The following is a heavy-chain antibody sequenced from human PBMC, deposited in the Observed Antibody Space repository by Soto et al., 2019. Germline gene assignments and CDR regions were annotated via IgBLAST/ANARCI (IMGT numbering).Heavy chain of an antibody. V-gene: IGHV4-59*01. CDR3: ERGEYSSSFWYFDY. Sequence: WETLSLTCTVSGGSISSYYWSWIRQPPGKGLEWIGYIYYSGSTNYNPSLKSRVTISVDTSKNQFSLKLSSVTAADTAVYYCERGEYSSSFWYFDYWGQGTLVTVSS. D-gene: IGHD6-6*01. CDR1: GGSISSYY. J-gene: IGHJ4*02. CDR2: IYYSGST.